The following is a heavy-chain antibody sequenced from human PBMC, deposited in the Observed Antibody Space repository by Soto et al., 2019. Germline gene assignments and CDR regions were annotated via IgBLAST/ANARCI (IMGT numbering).Heavy chain of an antibody. D-gene: IGHD5-18*01. V-gene: IGHV5-51*01. CDR3: ASSVNSYAKDQAHFDY. Sequence: PGESLTISCKGSGYSFTSYWIGWVRQMPGKGLEWMGIIYPGDSDTRYSPSFQGQVTISADKSISTAYLQWSSLKASDTAMYYCASSVNSYAKDQAHFDYWCQGTLGTVSA. CDR1: GYSFTSYW. J-gene: IGHJ4*02. CDR2: IYPGDSDT.